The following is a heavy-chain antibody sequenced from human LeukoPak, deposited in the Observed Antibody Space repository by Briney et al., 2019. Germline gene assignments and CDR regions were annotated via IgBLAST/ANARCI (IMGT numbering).Heavy chain of an antibody. J-gene: IGHJ4*02. CDR1: GFMFSSYV. D-gene: IGHD6-19*01. CDR3: AKEYSSGWYMVDY. CDR2: VTASGAST. Sequence: GGSLRLSCAASGFMFSSYVMSWVRQAPGKGLEWVSSVTASGASTYYADSVKGRFTISRDNSKNTLYLQMNSLRAEDTAVYYCAKEYSSGWYMVDYWGQGTLVTVSS. V-gene: IGHV3-23*01.